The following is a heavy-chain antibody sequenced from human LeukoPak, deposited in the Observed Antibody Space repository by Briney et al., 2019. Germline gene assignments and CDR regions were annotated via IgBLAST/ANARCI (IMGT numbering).Heavy chain of an antibody. V-gene: IGHV4-61*02. D-gene: IGHD1-20*01. Sequence: SETLSLTCTVSGGSISSGSYYWSWIRQPAGKGLEWIGRIYTSGSTNYNPSLKSRVTISVDTSKNQFSLKLSSVTAAYTAVYYCARDGGNWNQEIDYWGQGTLVTVSS. CDR1: GGSISSGSYY. CDR3: ARDGGNWNQEIDY. J-gene: IGHJ4*02. CDR2: IYTSGST.